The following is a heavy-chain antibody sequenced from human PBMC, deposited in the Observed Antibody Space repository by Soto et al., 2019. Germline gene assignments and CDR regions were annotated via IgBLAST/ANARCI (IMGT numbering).Heavy chain of an antibody. J-gene: IGHJ3*02. CDR3: ARCITMVRGVIIIDAFDI. Sequence: SETLSLTCTVSGGSISSSSYYWGWIRQPPGKGLEWIGSIYYSGSTYYNPSLKSRVTISVDTSKNQFSLKLSSVTAADTAVYYCARCITMVRGVIIIDAFDIWGQGTMVTVSS. CDR2: IYYSGST. V-gene: IGHV4-39*01. CDR1: GGSISSSSYY. D-gene: IGHD3-10*01.